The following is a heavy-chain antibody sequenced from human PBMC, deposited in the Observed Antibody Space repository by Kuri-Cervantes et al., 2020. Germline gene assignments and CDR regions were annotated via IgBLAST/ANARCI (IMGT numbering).Heavy chain of an antibody. CDR2: IKGKTDGGTI. CDR3: ATGFDP. CDR1: GFTFSSYS. V-gene: IGHV3-15*01. Sequence: GESLKISCAASGFTFSSYSMNWVRQAPGKGLEWVGRIKGKTDGGTIDYAAPVKGRFTISRDDSKNMLYLQMNSPKIEDTAVYYCATGFDPWGQGTLVTVSS. J-gene: IGHJ5*02.